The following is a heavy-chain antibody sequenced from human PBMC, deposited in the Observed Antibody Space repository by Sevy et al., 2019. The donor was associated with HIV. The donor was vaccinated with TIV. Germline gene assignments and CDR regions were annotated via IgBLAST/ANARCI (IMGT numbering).Heavy chain of an antibody. CDR3: AKDMSDSSGYPYYFDY. CDR2: ISWNSGSI. V-gene: IGHV3-9*01. D-gene: IGHD3-22*01. J-gene: IGHJ4*02. Sequence: GGSLRLSCAASVFTFDDYAMHWVRQAPRKGLEWVSGISWNSGSIGYVDSVKGRFTISRDNAKNSLYLQMNSLRAEDTALYYCAKDMSDSSGYPYYFDYWGQGTLVTVSS. CDR1: VFTFDDYA.